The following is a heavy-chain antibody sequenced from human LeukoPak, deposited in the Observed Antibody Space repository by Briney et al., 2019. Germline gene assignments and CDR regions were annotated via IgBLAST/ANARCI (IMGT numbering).Heavy chain of an antibody. CDR2: IWYDGSNK. Sequence: GGSLRLSCAASGFTFSDYGMHWVRQAPGKGLEGVAVIWYDGSNKYYADSVKGRFTISRDNSKNTLSLQMNSLRAEDTAVYYCARDRQYYYGSGNERGYFDYWGQGALVTVSS. CDR1: GFTFSDYG. V-gene: IGHV3-33*01. CDR3: ARDRQYYYGSGNERGYFDY. J-gene: IGHJ4*02. D-gene: IGHD3-10*01.